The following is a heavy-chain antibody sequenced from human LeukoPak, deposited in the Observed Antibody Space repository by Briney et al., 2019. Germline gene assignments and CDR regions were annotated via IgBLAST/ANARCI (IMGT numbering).Heavy chain of an antibody. J-gene: IGHJ4*02. Sequence: SPVNDCCKACGCIFSSYPISWVRQSPGQGLEWVGGIIHIFGTANYAQKFKGRVRPTTHQHKSTAYMEMSSLRSQDTAVYYCARADQAPADKYYYDSSGYGFFDYWGQGTLVPVSS. CDR1: GCIFSSYP. CDR3: ARADQAPADKYYYDSSGYGFFDY. V-gene: IGHV1-69*05. CDR2: IIHIFGTA. D-gene: IGHD3-22*01.